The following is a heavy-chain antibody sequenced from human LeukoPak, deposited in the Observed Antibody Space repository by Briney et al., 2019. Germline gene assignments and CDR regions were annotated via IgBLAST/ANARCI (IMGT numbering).Heavy chain of an antibody. CDR1: GGSISPYY. V-gene: IGHV4-59*01. CDR2: ISYSGST. J-gene: IGHJ4*02. Sequence: PSETLSLTCTVSGGSISPYYWSWIRQPPGKGLEWIGYISYSGSTDYNPSLKSRVTISVDTSKNQFSLKLNSVTAADTAVYYCTRDLRDGYNYVDYWGQGTLVTVSS. D-gene: IGHD5-24*01. CDR3: TRDLRDGYNYVDY.